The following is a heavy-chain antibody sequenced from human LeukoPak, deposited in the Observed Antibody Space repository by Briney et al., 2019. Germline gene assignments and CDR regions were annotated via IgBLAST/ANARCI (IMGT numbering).Heavy chain of an antibody. CDR3: ARDNGNQWLVPWGGSRWFDP. V-gene: IGHV4-59*01. D-gene: IGHD6-19*01. Sequence: SETLSLTCAVYGGSSSGYYWSWIRQPPGKGLEWIGYIYYSGSTNYNPSLKSRVTISVDTSKNQFSLKLSSVTAADTAVYYCARDNGNQWLVPWGGSRWFDPWGQGTLVTVSS. CDR2: IYYSGST. J-gene: IGHJ5*02. CDR1: GGSSSGYY.